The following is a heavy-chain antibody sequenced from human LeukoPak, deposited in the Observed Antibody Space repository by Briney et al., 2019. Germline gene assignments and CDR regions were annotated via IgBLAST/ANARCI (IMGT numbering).Heavy chain of an antibody. Sequence: ASVKVSYKASGYTFTSYGISWVRQAPGQGLEWMGWISAHNAHTNYAQKFQGRVTMTTDTSTSTAYMELRSLRSDDTAIYYCAREGDFCTSNTCYSWFDPWGQGTLVTVSP. CDR1: GYTFTSYG. CDR3: AREGDFCTSNTCYSWFDP. CDR2: ISAHNAHT. J-gene: IGHJ5*02. V-gene: IGHV1-18*01. D-gene: IGHD2-2*01.